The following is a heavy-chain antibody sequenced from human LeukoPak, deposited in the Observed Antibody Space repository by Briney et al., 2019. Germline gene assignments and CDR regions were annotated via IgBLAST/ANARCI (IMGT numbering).Heavy chain of an antibody. Sequence: PGGSLRLSCAAPGFTFSSYWMHWVRQAPGKGLVWVSRINSDGSSTSYADSVKGRFTISRDNAKNTLYLQMNSLRAEDTAVYYCARDLFGSSWYPYYYYYGMDVWGQGTTVTVSS. CDR2: INSDGSST. D-gene: IGHD6-13*01. CDR1: GFTFSSYW. J-gene: IGHJ6*02. CDR3: ARDLFGSSWYPYYYYYGMDV. V-gene: IGHV3-74*01.